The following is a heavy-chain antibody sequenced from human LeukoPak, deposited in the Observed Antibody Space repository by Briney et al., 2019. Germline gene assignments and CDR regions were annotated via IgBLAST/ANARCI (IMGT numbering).Heavy chain of an antibody. CDR1: EFTFSTYW. CDR2: IKQDGSEK. D-gene: IGHD1-26*01. Sequence: PGGSLRLSCAASEFTFSTYWMTWVRQAPGKGLEWVADIKQDGSEKYYVDSVKGRFTISRQNAKNSLFLQMNSLRAEDTAVYYCARGGSYLSAFDIWGQGTMVTVSS. V-gene: IGHV3-7*04. CDR3: ARGGSYLSAFDI. J-gene: IGHJ3*02.